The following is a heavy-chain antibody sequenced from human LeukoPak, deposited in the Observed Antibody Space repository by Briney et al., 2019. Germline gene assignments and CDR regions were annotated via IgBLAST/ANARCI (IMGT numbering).Heavy chain of an antibody. D-gene: IGHD4-17*01. CDR2: IYYSGST. V-gene: IGHV4-59*12. CDR1: GGSISSYY. J-gene: IGHJ4*02. Sequence: SETLSLTCTVSGGSISSYYWSWIRQPPGKGLEWIGYIYYSGSTYYNPSLKSRVTISVDTSKNQFSLKLSSVTAADTAVYYCARERRGDYEYWGQGTLVTVSS. CDR3: ARERRGDYEY.